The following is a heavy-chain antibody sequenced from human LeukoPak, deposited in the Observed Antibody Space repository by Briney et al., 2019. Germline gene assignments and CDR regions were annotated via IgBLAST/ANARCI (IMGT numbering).Heavy chain of an antibody. CDR3: ASARRTLYYGSGSPGLN. CDR1: GGSFSGYY. D-gene: IGHD3-10*01. J-gene: IGHJ4*02. Sequence: PSETLSLTCAVYGGSFSGYYWSWIRQPPGKGLEWIGEINHSGSTNYNPSLKSRVTISVDTSKNQFSLKLSSVTAADTAVYYCASARRTLYYGSGSPGLNWGQGTLVTVSS. CDR2: INHSGST. V-gene: IGHV4-34*01.